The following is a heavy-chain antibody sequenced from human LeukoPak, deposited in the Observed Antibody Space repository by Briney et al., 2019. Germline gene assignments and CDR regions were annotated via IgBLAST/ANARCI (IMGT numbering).Heavy chain of an antibody. CDR2: IKSDGSST. CDR3: ARGSSGFVNGLDI. Sequence: PGGSLRLSCAASGFTFSSYWMHWVRQAPGKGLVWVSRIKSDGSSTSYEDSVQGRFTISRDNAKNTLYLQMNSLRAEDTAVYSCARGSSGFVNGLDIWGQGTMVTVSS. V-gene: IGHV3-74*01. J-gene: IGHJ3*02. D-gene: IGHD3-22*01. CDR1: GFTFSSYW.